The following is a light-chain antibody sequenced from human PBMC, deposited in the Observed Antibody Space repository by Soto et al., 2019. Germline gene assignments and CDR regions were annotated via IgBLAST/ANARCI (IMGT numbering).Light chain of an antibody. CDR1: SSDVGGYNY. V-gene: IGLV2-14*01. CDR3: SSYTTSSTYV. Sequence: QSVLTQPASVSGSPGQSITISCTGTSSDVGGYNYVSWYQQHPGKAPKLMINDVRNRPTGVSNRFSGSKSGNTASLTISGLQAEDEADYYCSSYTTSSTYVFGTGTKVTVL. CDR2: DVR. J-gene: IGLJ1*01.